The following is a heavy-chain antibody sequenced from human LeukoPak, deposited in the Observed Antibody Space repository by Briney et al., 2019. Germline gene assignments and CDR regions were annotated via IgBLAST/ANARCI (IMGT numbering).Heavy chain of an antibody. CDR1: GGSFSGYY. CDR2: INHSGST. Sequence: SETLSLTCAVYGGSFSGYYWSWIRQPPGKGLEWIGEINHSGSTSYNPSLKSRVTISVDTSKNQFSLKLSSVTAADTAVYYCARGRGAARSHYYYGMDVWGQGTTVTVSS. D-gene: IGHD6-6*01. V-gene: IGHV4-34*01. CDR3: ARGRGAARSHYYYGMDV. J-gene: IGHJ6*02.